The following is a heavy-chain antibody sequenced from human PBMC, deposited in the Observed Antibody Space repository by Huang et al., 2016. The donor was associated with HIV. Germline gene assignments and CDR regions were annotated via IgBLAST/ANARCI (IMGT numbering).Heavy chain of an antibody. CDR2: VKPEDGER. Sequence: QVQLTQSGAEVKTPGASVKVSCKISGDTLTESSMHWVRQSPGKGLEWRGSVKPEDGERVYAQRFQGRVTMTEDTTTDTAYLELSSLRSEDTAVYYCATEGLWGEGNTLDYWGQGTLVTVSS. D-gene: IGHD3-10*01. CDR1: GDTLTESS. V-gene: IGHV1-24*01. CDR3: ATEGLWGEGNTLDY. J-gene: IGHJ4*02.